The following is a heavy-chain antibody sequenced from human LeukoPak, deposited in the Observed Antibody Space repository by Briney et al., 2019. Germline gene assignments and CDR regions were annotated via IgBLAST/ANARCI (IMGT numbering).Heavy chain of an antibody. D-gene: IGHD5-18*01. CDR3: ARSIQLWFLKYFDL. CDR2: IYYSGST. V-gene: IGHV4-39*07. Sequence: SETLSLTCTVSGGSISSSSYYWGWIRQPPGKGLEWIGSIYYSGSTYYNPSLKSRVTISVDKSKNQFSLKLSSVTAADTAVYYCARSIQLWFLKYFDLWGRGTLVTVSS. J-gene: IGHJ2*01. CDR1: GGSISSSSYY.